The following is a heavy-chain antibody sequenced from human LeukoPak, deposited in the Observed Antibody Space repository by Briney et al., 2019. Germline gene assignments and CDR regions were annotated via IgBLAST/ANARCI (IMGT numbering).Heavy chain of an antibody. V-gene: IGHV4-4*07. CDR1: GGSISSYY. CDR3: ARGWYSSSPDY. Sequence: SETLSLTCTVSGGSISSYYWNWIRQPAGKGLEWIGHIYTSGSTNYNPSLKSRVTMSVDTSKKQFSLKLTSVTAADTAVYYCARGWYSSSPDYWGQGTLVTVSS. J-gene: IGHJ4*02. CDR2: IYTSGST. D-gene: IGHD6-6*01.